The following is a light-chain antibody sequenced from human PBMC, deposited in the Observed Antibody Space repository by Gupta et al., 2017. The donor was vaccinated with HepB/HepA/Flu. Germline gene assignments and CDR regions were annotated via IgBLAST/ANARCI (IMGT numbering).Light chain of an antibody. J-gene: IGKJ1*01. CDR2: AAS. Sequence: DIQMTQSPSSLSASVGDRVTITCRASQSLSSHLNWYQQKPGKAPRLLIYAASSLQSGVPSRFSGSGSGPHFTLTISRLQPEDFATYYCQQSDSPPKTFGQGTKVDIK. CDR3: QQSDSPPKT. CDR1: QSLSSH. V-gene: IGKV1-39*01.